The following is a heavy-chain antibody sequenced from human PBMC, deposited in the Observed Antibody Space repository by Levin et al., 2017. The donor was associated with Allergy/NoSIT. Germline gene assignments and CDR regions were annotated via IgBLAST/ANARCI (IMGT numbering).Heavy chain of an antibody. D-gene: IGHD2-2*01. CDR1: GFTVSSNY. V-gene: IGHV3-53*01. Sequence: GGSLRLSCAASGFTVSSNYMSWVRQAPGKGLEWVSVIYSGGSTYYADSVKGRFTISRDNSKNTLYLQMNSLRAEDTAVYYCASQLGDCSSTSCPRSYYYYYYGMDVWGQGTTVTVSS. CDR2: IYSGGST. CDR3: ASQLGDCSSTSCPRSYYYYYYGMDV. J-gene: IGHJ6*02.